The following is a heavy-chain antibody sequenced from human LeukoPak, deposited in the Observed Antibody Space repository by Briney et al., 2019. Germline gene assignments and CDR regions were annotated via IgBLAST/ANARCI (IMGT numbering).Heavy chain of an antibody. CDR1: GFTFDDYG. CDR2: INWNGGST. V-gene: IGHV3-20*04. D-gene: IGHD3-10*01. CDR3: AREGRSSRGSGSKGFDY. Sequence: GGSLRLSCAASGFTFDDYGMSWVRQAPGKGLEWVSGINWNGGSTGYADSVKGRFTISRDNAKNSLYLQMNSLRAEDTALYYCAREGRSSRGSGSKGFDYWGQGTLVTVSS. J-gene: IGHJ4*02.